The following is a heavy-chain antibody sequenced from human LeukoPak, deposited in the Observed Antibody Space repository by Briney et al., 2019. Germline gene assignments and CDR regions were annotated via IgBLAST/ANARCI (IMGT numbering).Heavy chain of an antibody. CDR3: ARVEGPRVGRYYYYYMDV. J-gene: IGHJ6*03. D-gene: IGHD1-26*01. CDR1: GGSISSGDYY. CDR2: IYYSGST. Sequence: SQTLSLTCTVSGGSISSGDYYWSWIRQPPGKGLEWIGYIYYSGSTYYNPSLKSRVTISVDTSKNQFSLKLSSVTAADTAVYYCARVEGPRVGRYYYYYMDVWGKGTTVTVSS. V-gene: IGHV4-30-4*08.